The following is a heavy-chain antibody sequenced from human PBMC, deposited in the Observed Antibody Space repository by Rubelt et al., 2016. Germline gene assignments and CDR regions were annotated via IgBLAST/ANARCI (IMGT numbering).Heavy chain of an antibody. CDR2: INPNSGGT. D-gene: IGHD1-1*01. V-gene: IGHV1-2*06. J-gene: IGHJ5*02. CDR1: GYTFTGYY. CDR3: ARGVGTAFDP. Sequence: QVQLVQSGAEVKKPGASVKVSCKASGYTFTGYYMHWVRQAPGQGLEWMGRINPNSGGTNYATKLQGRVTLARDTSISTAYMGLSRRRSDDTAVYYCARGVGTAFDPWGQGTLVTVSS.